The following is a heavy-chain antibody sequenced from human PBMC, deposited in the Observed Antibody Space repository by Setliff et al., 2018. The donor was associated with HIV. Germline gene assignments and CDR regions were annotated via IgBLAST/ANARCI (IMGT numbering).Heavy chain of an antibody. V-gene: IGHV4-61*09. J-gene: IGHJ6*03. CDR2: IYSAGST. CDR1: SGSLSRGAYS. CDR3: VREYSGVYPDFSFYIDV. Sequence: SETLSLTCTVSSGSLSRGAYSWSWIRQPAGKGLEWIGHIYSAGSTNYNPTLTSRVTMSVDMSKNQFSLKLRSVTAADMAVYYCVREYSGVYPDFSFYIDVWGKGTTVTVSS. D-gene: IGHD5-12*01.